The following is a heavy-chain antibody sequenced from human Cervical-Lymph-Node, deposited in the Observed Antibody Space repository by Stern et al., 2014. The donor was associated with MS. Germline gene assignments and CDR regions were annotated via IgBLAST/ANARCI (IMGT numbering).Heavy chain of an antibody. J-gene: IGHJ6*02. V-gene: IGHV3-33*01. CDR1: GFTFSSYG. Sequence: VQLVQSGGGGVQPGRSLRLSCAASGFTFSSYGMHWVRQAPGQGLEWVAVIWDDASNKYYADSVKGRFTIARDNSKNTLYLQMNSLRAEDTAVYYCARTYSGSYYSYYYGMDVWGQGTTVTVSS. D-gene: IGHD1-26*01. CDR3: ARTYSGSYYSYYYGMDV. CDR2: IWDDASNK.